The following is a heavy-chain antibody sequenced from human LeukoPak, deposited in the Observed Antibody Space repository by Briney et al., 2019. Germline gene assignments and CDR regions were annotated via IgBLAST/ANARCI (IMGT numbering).Heavy chain of an antibody. Sequence: SVKVSCKASGGTFSSYAISWVRQAPGQGLEWMGRIIPIFGTANYAQKFQGRVTITTDESTSTAYMELSSLRSEDTAAYYCATDFYAQDAFDIWGQGTMVTVSS. J-gene: IGHJ3*02. D-gene: IGHD3-16*01. CDR1: GGTFSSYA. V-gene: IGHV1-69*05. CDR2: IIPIFGTA. CDR3: ATDFYAQDAFDI.